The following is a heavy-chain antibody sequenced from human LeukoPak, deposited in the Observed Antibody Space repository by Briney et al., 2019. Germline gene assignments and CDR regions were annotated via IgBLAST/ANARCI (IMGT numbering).Heavy chain of an antibody. D-gene: IGHD3-10*01. CDR2: IYSGGRT. J-gene: IGHJ5*02. CDR1: GFTVNSNY. V-gene: IGHV3-53*01. Sequence: QPGESLRLSCAASGFTVNSNYMSWVRQAPGRGLEWVSAIYSGGRTYYADSVKGRFTISRDNSKNTLYLQMNSLRAEDTAVYYCARVYYYGSWFDPWGQGTLVTVSS. CDR3: ARVYYYGSWFDP.